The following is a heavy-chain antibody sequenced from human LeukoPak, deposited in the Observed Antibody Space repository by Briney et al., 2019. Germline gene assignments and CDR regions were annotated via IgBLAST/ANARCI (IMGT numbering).Heavy chain of an antibody. J-gene: IGHJ4*02. CDR3: ARVGGTVDSVWGGYRWFY. Sequence: PSETLSLTCTVSGGSISSSSYYWGWLRQPPGKGREWIGSIYYSGSTYYNPSLRSRVTISGDTSKNKFSLKLSSVTSRDTAVYYCARVGGTVDSVWGGYRWFYRGREPRVATSS. V-gene: IGHV4-39*07. D-gene: IGHD3-16*01. CDR2: IYYSGST. CDR1: GGSISSSSYY.